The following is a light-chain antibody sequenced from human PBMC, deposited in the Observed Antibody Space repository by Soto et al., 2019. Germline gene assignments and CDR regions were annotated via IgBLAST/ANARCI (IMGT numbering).Light chain of an antibody. J-gene: IGKJ5*01. CDR2: AAS. CDR3: HQYNNWLPIT. V-gene: IGKV3-15*01. Sequence: DIVMTQSPATLSVSPGERATLSCMASQSVSRNLAWYQQKPGQAPRLLIYAASTRATGVPTRFSGSGSGTEFTFTISSLQSEDFAIYFCHQYNNWLPITFGQGTRWRL. CDR1: QSVSRN.